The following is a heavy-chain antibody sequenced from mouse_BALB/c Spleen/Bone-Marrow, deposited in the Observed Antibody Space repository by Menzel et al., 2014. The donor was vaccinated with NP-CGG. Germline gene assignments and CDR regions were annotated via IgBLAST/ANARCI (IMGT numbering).Heavy chain of an antibody. CDR1: GYSLTSYY. J-gene: IGHJ2*01. Sequence: VQLQQSGPELVKPGASVKISCKASGYSLTSYYIHWVKRRPGQGLEWIGWIFPRNGSTKYNEKFKGKATLTADTSSSTAYMQLSSLTSEDSAVYFCARRDYYGSTYGFDYWGQGTTLTVSS. CDR3: ARRDYYGSTYGFDY. V-gene: IGHV1-66*01. CDR2: IFPRNGST. D-gene: IGHD1-1*01.